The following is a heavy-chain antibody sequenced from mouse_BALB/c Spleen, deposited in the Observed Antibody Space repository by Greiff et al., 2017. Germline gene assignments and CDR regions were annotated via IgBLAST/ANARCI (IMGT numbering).Heavy chain of an antibody. Sequence: VQLQQSGAELVRPGVSVKISCKGSGYTFTDYAMHWVKQSHAKSLEWIGVISTYYGDASYNQKFKGKATMTVDKSSSTAYMELARLTSEDSAIYYCARQRETYGNFDYWGQGTTLTVSS. CDR2: ISTYYGDA. J-gene: IGHJ2*01. V-gene: IGHV1S137*01. D-gene: IGHD2-1*01. CDR1: GYTFTDYA. CDR3: ARQRETYGNFDY.